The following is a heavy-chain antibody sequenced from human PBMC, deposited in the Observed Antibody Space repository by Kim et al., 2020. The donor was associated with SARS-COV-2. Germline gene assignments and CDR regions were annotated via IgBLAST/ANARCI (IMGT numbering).Heavy chain of an antibody. Sequence: GGSLRLSCAASGFTFSSYDMHWVRQATGKGLEWVSAIGTAGDTYYPGSVKGRFTISRENAKNSLYLQMNSLRAGDTAVYYCARGGVTTLFYYYYYMDVLGQGTTVTVSS. V-gene: IGHV3-13*01. J-gene: IGHJ6*03. CDR1: GFTFSSYD. CDR2: IGTAGDT. D-gene: IGHD4-4*01. CDR3: ARGGVTTLFYYYYYMDV.